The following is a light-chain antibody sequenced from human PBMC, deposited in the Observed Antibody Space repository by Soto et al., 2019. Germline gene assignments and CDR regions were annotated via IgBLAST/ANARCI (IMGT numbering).Light chain of an antibody. Sequence: DIQMTQSPSSLSASVGDRVTIICRASQGIGNYVGWYQQKPGKAPKRLIYAASNLESGVPPRFSGSGSGTEFTLTISTLQPEDFAVYYCLQQSSYPQSFGGGTTVEIK. CDR1: QGIGNY. J-gene: IGKJ4*01. V-gene: IGKV1-17*01. CDR3: LQQSSYPQS. CDR2: AAS.